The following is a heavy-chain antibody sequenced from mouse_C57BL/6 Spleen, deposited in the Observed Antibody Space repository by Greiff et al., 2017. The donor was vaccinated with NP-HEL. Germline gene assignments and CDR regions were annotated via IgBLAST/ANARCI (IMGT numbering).Heavy chain of an antibody. CDR3: ASLYDYDEGAFAY. Sequence: EVHLVESGGGLVKPGGSLKLSCAASGFTFSSYAMSWVRQTPEKRLEWVATISDGGSYTYYPDNVKGRFTISRDNAKNNLYLQMSHLKSEDTAMDYCASLYDYDEGAFAYWGQGTLVTVSA. CDR1: GFTFSSYA. CDR2: ISDGGSYT. V-gene: IGHV5-4*01. J-gene: IGHJ3*01. D-gene: IGHD2-4*01.